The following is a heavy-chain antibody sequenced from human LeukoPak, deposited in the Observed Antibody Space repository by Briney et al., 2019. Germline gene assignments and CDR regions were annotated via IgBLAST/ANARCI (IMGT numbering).Heavy chain of an antibody. CDR2: INTDGSIT. J-gene: IGHJ1*01. D-gene: IGHD1-26*01. CDR3: ARVSPSVGEATSEYFQD. CDR1: GFTFSTYW. Sequence: GGSLRLSCAASGFTFSTYWMHWVRQAPGKGLLWVSRINTDGSITNYADSVKGRFTISRDNAKNTLYLQMNSLRSEDTAVYYCARVSPSVGEATSEYFQDWGQGTLVTVSS. V-gene: IGHV3-74*01.